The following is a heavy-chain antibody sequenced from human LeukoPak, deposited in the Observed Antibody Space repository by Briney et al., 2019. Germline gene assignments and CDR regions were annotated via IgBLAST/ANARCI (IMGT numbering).Heavy chain of an antibody. Sequence: QPGGSLRLSCAASGSTFSGCAVHWVRQAPGKGLEWVGRIGSKAFNYATVYAASVEGRFTISRDDSKHTAFLQMNSLKTEDTAVYYCTRHLDGIAAYDYWGQGSLVTVSS. D-gene: IGHD6-13*01. CDR3: TRHLDGIAAYDY. V-gene: IGHV3-73*01. CDR1: GSTFSGCA. J-gene: IGHJ4*02. CDR2: IGSKAFNYAT.